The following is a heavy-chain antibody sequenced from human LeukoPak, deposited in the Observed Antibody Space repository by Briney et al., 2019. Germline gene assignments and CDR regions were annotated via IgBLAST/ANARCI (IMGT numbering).Heavy chain of an antibody. CDR2: IWYDGSNK. D-gene: IGHD3-22*01. CDR3: ARGGNYDSRLDY. Sequence: GGSLRLSCAASGFTFSSYGMHWVRQAPGKGLEWVAVIWYDGSNKYYADSVKGRFTISRDNSKNTLYLQMNSLRAEDTAVYYCARGGNYDSRLDYWGQGTLVTASS. V-gene: IGHV3-33*01. CDR1: GFTFSSYG. J-gene: IGHJ4*02.